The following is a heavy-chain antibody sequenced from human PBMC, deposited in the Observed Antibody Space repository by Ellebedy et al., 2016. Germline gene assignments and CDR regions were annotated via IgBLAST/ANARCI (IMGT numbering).Heavy chain of an antibody. CDR1: GSTFADYA. Sequence: SLKISCAASGSTFADYAMHWVRQAPGKGLEWVSGISWNSGSIGYADSVKGRFTISRDNAKNTLYLQMNSLRAEDTAVYYCAKDVWDIVVVVAATGNWFNPWGQGTLVTVSS. V-gene: IGHV3-9*01. J-gene: IGHJ5*02. CDR3: AKDVWDIVVVVAATGNWFNP. D-gene: IGHD2-15*01. CDR2: ISWNSGSI.